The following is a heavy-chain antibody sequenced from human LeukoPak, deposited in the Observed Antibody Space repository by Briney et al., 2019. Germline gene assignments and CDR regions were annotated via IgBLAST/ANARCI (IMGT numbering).Heavy chain of an antibody. Sequence: GGSLRLSCAASGFTFDDYAIHWVRQAPGKGLEWVSGISWNSGSIGYADSVKGRFTISRDNAKNSLYLQMNSLRAEDTAVYYCAREEVATIKGVDYWGQGTLVTVSS. J-gene: IGHJ4*02. V-gene: IGHV3-9*01. CDR2: ISWNSGSI. D-gene: IGHD5-12*01. CDR1: GFTFDDYA. CDR3: AREEVATIKGVDY.